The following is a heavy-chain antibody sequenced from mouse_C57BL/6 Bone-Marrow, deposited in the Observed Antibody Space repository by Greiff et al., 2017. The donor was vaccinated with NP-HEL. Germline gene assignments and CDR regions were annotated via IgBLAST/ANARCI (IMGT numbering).Heavy chain of an antibody. D-gene: IGHD2-1*01. V-gene: IGHV1-69*01. CDR3: ALYGNSFAY. Sequence: QVQLQQPGAELVMPGASVKLSCKASGYTFTSYWMHWVKQRPGQGLAWIGEIDPSDSYTNYNQKFKGKSTLTVDKSSSTAYMQLSSLTSEDSAVYYCALYGNSFAYWGQGTLVTVSA. J-gene: IGHJ3*01. CDR2: IDPSDSYT. CDR1: GYTFTSYW.